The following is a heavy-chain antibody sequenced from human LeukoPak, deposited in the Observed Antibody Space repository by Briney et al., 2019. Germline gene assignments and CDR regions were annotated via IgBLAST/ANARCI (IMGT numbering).Heavy chain of an antibody. J-gene: IGHJ4*02. CDR1: GFTFSSYE. D-gene: IGHD3-16*01. CDR3: ARGPLGLLRHYLDY. Sequence: GGSLRLSCAASGFTFSSYEMNWVRQAPGKGREWVSYISTSGTTIYYADSVKGRFTISRDNAKNSLYLQMNHLRADDTAVYYCARGPLGLLRHYLDYWGQGILVTVSS. V-gene: IGHV3-48*03. CDR2: ISTSGTTI.